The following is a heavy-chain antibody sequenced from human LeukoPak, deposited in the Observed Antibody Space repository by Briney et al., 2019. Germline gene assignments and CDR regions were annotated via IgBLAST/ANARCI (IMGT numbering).Heavy chain of an antibody. J-gene: IGHJ4*02. CDR2: IYYSGST. CDR3: AKDEAYDFWSGPQSY. CDR1: GGSISSGDYY. V-gene: IGHV4-30-4*01. D-gene: IGHD3-3*01. Sequence: SETLSLTCTVSGGSISSGDYYWSWIRQPPGKGLEWIGYIYYSGSTYYNPSLKSRVTISVDTSKNQFSLKLSSVTAADTALYYCAKDEAYDFWSGPQSYWGQGTLVTVSS.